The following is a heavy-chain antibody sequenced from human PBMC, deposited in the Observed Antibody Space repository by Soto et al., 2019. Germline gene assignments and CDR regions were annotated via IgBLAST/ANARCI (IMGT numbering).Heavy chain of an antibody. CDR3: ATTSEYSSSWSSQSHFDY. V-gene: IGHV5-51*01. CDR1: GYSFTSYW. J-gene: IGHJ4*02. Sequence: GESLKISCKGSGYSFTSYWIGWVRQMPGKGLEWMGIIYPGDSDTRYSPSFQGQVTISADKSISTAYLQWSSLKASDTAMYYCATTSEYSSSWSSQSHFDYWGQGTLVTVSS. CDR2: IYPGDSDT. D-gene: IGHD6-13*01.